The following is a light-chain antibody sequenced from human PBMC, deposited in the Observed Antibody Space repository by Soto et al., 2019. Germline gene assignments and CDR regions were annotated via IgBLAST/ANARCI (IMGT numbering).Light chain of an antibody. Sequence: EIVLTQSPGTLALSPGEGATLSCRASQSVSKYLAWYQQKPGQAPRLLIYGASSRATGISDSFSGSGSGADFTVNISRLEPEDFAEYYCQQYGGSHQTFDQGTKVEIK. CDR1: QSVSKY. J-gene: IGKJ1*01. CDR3: QQYGGSHQT. V-gene: IGKV3-20*01. CDR2: GAS.